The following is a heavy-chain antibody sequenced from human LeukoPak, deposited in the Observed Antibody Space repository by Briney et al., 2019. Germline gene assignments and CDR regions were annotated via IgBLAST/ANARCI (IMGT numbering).Heavy chain of an antibody. D-gene: IGHD3-16*02. CDR3: AREKTPGGITFGGVIAFDY. Sequence: QAGGSLRLSCAASGFTFSSYGMHWVRQAPGKGLEWVAVIWYDGSNKYYADSVKGRFTISRDNSKNTLYLQMNSLRAEDTAVYYCAREKTPGGITFGGVIAFDYWGQGTLVTVSS. V-gene: IGHV3-33*01. CDR2: IWYDGSNK. J-gene: IGHJ4*02. CDR1: GFTFSSYG.